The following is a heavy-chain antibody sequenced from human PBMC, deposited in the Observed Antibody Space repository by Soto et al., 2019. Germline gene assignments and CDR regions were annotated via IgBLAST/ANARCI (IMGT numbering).Heavy chain of an antibody. CDR3: AREGEDDDFWSGYPAYYYYYYMDV. D-gene: IGHD3-3*01. CDR1: GFTFSDHY. CDR2: TRNKANSYTT. V-gene: IGHV3-72*01. Sequence: PGGSLRLSCAASGFTFSDHYMDWVRQAPGKGLEWVGRTRNKANSYTTEYAASVKGRFTISRDDSKNSLYLQMHSLKTEDTAVYYCAREGEDDDFWSGYPAYYYYYYMDVWGKGTTVTVSS. J-gene: IGHJ6*03.